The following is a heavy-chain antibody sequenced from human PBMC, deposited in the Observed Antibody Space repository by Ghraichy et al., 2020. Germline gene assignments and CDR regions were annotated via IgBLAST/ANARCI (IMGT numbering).Heavy chain of an antibody. CDR2: TSSTSNTI. J-gene: IGHJ4*02. CDR1: GFTFSDSY. CDR3: ARGRNYFDY. Sequence: GESLNISCAASGFTFSDSYMTWIRQAPGKGLEWISYTSSTSNTIHYADSVEGRFTISRDNAKNSLYLQMNSLRVEDTAVYYCARGRNYFDYWGQGTLVTVSS. V-gene: IGHV3-11*04.